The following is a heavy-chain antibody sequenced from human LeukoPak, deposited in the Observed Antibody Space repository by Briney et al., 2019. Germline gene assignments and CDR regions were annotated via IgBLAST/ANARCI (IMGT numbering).Heavy chain of an antibody. V-gene: IGHV1-69*13. D-gene: IGHD2-15*01. Sequence: GASVKVSCKASRCTFVSYDVSWVRQAPGQGLEWMGGIIPIFGTANYAQKFQGRVTITADESTSTAYMELSSLRSEDTAVYYCARDRPLGYCSGGSCYVPSYGMDVWGQGTTVTVSS. CDR3: ARDRPLGYCSGGSCYVPSYGMDV. CDR2: IIPIFGTA. CDR1: RCTFVSYD. J-gene: IGHJ6*02.